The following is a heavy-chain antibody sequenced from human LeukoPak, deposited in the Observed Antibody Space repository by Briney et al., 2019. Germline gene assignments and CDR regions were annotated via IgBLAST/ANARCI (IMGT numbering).Heavy chain of an antibody. CDR1: GFTFDDYG. J-gene: IGHJ6*03. D-gene: IGHD3-10*01. Sequence: PGGSLRLSCAASGFTFDDYGMSWVRQAPGKGLEWVSGINWNGGSTGYADSVKGRFTISRDNAKNSLYLQMNSLRAEDTALYYCARSFGALVPYYYYMDVWGKGTTVTVSS. CDR3: ARSFGALVPYYYYMDV. V-gene: IGHV3-20*04. CDR2: INWNGGST.